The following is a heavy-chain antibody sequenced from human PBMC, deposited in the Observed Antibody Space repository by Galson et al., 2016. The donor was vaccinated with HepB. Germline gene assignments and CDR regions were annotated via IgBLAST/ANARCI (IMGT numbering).Heavy chain of an antibody. V-gene: IGHV3-49*03. CDR3: TRGSPLRFLEWLQSYNYYYMDA. D-gene: IGHD3-3*01. CDR2: IRRKSYGGTI. J-gene: IGHJ6*03. Sequence: SLRLSCAASGFTFGDYGMSWFRQAPGKGLEWVGFIRRKSYGGTIEYAASVKDRFIISRDDSKNIAYLQMNSLKTEDTAVYYCTRGSPLRFLEWLQSYNYYYMDAWGKGTTVTVSS. CDR1: GFTFGDYG.